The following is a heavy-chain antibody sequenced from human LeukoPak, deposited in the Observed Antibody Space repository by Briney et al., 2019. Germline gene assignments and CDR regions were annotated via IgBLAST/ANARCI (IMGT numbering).Heavy chain of an antibody. CDR3: ARAMVEGATRLFDY. Sequence: SETLSLTCAVYGGSFSGYYWSWIRQPPGKGLEWIGEINHSGSTNYNPSLKSRVTISVDTSKSQFSLKLSSVTAADTAVYYCARAMVEGATRLFDYWGQGTLVTVSS. CDR2: INHSGST. D-gene: IGHD1-26*01. J-gene: IGHJ4*02. V-gene: IGHV4-34*01. CDR1: GGSFSGYY.